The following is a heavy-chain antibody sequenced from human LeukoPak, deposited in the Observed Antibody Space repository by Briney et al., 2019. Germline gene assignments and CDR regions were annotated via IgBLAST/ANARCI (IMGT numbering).Heavy chain of an antibody. CDR2: ISSSGSTI. V-gene: IGHV3-48*03. CDR3: AREDGDGYDSSGSFDY. D-gene: IGHD3-22*01. Sequence: GGSLRLSCAASGFTFSSYEMNWVRQAPGKGLDWVSYISSSGSTIYYADSVKGRFTIFGDNAKNSLYLQMNSLRAEDTAVYYCAREDGDGYDSSGSFDYWGPRTLVTVSS. J-gene: IGHJ4*02. CDR1: GFTFSSYE.